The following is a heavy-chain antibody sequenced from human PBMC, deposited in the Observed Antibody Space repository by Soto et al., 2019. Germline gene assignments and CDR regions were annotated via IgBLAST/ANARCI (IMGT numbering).Heavy chain of an antibody. Sequence: QVQLVESGGGVVQPGRSLRLSCAASGFTFSSYAMHWVRQAPGKGLEWVAVISYDGSNKYYADSVKGRFTISRDNSKNTLYLQMNSLRAEDTAVYYCARGDHRDIEQLGKSFDYWGQGTLVTVSS. J-gene: IGHJ4*02. CDR2: ISYDGSNK. CDR3: ARGDHRDIEQLGKSFDY. D-gene: IGHD6-6*01. CDR1: GFTFSSYA. V-gene: IGHV3-30-3*01.